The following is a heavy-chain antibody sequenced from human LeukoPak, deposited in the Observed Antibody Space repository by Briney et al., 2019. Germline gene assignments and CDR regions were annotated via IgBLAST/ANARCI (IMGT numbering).Heavy chain of an antibody. CDR2: IYYSGST. V-gene: IGHV4-30-4*08. J-gene: IGHJ5*02. CDR1: GGSISSGDYY. D-gene: IGHD2-2*01. CDR3: ARDVVVVPAAPHTWFDP. Sequence: PSETLSLTCTVSGGSISSGDYYWSWIRQPPGKGLEWIGCIYYSGSTYYNPSLKSRVTISVDTSKNQFSLKLSSVTPARTSIYYCARDVVVVPAAPHTWFDPSSQGSLVTVSS.